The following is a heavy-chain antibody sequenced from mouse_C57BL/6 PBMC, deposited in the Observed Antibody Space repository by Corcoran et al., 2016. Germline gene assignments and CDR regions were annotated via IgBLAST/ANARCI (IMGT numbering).Heavy chain of an antibody. V-gene: IGHV1-80*01. D-gene: IGHD1-1*01. CDR1: GYAFSSYW. Sequence: QVQLQQSGAELLTPGASVKISCKASGYAFSSYWLNWVKQRPGKGLEWIGQISPGDGETNYNGKFEGKATLTADKSSSTAYMQLSSLTSEASAVYFGARGTTVPSWLAYWGQGTLVTVSA. CDR3: ARGTTVPSWLAY. CDR2: ISPGDGET. J-gene: IGHJ3*01.